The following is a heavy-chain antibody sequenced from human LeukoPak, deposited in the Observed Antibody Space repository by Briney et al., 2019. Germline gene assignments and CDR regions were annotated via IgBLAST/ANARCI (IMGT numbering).Heavy chain of an antibody. CDR2: ITGSGTTT. CDR1: GIAFRNYA. CDR3: VIDPNGDYIGAFDF. Sequence: GSLRLSCVASGIAFRNYAMTWVRQAPGKGLEWVSSITGSGTTTRYADSVKGRFTISRDNSVDTLYLQVNSLSAEDTAVYYCVIDPNGDYIGAFDFWGQGTKVTASS. D-gene: IGHD4-17*01. V-gene: IGHV3-23*01. J-gene: IGHJ3*01.